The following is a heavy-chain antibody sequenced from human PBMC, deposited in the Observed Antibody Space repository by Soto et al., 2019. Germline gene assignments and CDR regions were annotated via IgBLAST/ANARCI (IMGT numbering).Heavy chain of an antibody. CDR1: GGSISSSSYY. CDR3: ARFEVHIVATTQIDY. CDR2: IYYSGST. J-gene: IGHJ4*02. V-gene: IGHV4-39*01. Sequence: SETLSLTCTVSGGSISSSSYYWGWIRQPPGKGLEWIGSIYYSGSTYYNPSLKSRVTISVDTSKNQFSLKLSSVTAADTAVYYCARFEVHIVATTQIDYWGQGTLVTVSS. D-gene: IGHD5-12*01.